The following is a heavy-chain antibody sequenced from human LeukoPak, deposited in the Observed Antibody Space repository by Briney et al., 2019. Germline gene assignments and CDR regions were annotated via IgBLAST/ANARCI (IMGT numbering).Heavy chain of an antibody. V-gene: IGHV4-4*07. D-gene: IGHD2/OR15-2a*01. Sequence: SETLSLTCTVSGGSISSYYWSWIRQPAGKGLEWIGRIYNSGSTNYNPSLKSRVTMSVDTSKNQFSLKLSSVTAADTAVYYCAKGRAYCYVEYGNYYVGMDGWSEGTTVT. CDR2: IYNSGST. CDR3: AKGRAYCYVEYGNYYVGMDG. J-gene: IGHJ6*02. CDR1: GGSISSYY.